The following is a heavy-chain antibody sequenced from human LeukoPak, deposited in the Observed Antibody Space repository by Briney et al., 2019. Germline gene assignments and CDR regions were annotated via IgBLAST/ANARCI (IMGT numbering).Heavy chain of an antibody. CDR1: GFTFSSYA. D-gene: IGHD6-19*01. CDR3: AKPVSGGLAVTADWFHP. Sequence: GGSLRLSCAASGFTFSSYAMNWVRQAPGKGLEWVSTINANSGTTSYAASVRGRFTISRDNSKNTLYLQVNTLRADDTATYYCAKPVSGGLAVTADWFHPWGQGTLVVVSS. CDR2: INANSGTT. V-gene: IGHV3-23*01. J-gene: IGHJ5*01.